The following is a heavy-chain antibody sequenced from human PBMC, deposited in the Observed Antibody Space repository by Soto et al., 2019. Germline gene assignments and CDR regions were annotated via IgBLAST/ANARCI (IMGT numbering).Heavy chain of an antibody. J-gene: IGHJ4*02. CDR1: GYTFSSYG. V-gene: IGHV1-18*04. D-gene: IGHD3-22*01. CDR3: ARGGYFDSSNYLAY. CDR2: ISAYNGDT. Sequence: ASVKVSCKASGYTFSSYGISWVRQAPGQGLEWVGWISAYNGDTHYAPKFQDRITLTTETSTDTAYMELRSLRLDDTAVYYCARGGYFDSSNYLAYWGLGTLVTVSS.